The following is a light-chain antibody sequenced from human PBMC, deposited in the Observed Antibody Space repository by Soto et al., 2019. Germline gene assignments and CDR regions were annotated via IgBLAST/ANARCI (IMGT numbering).Light chain of an antibody. CDR3: QQRSNWPWT. CDR1: QSVSGKY. J-gene: IGKJ1*01. V-gene: IGKV3D-20*02. Sequence: EIVLTQSPGTLSLSPGERATLSCRASQSVSGKYLAWYHQRPGQAPRLLIHSASSRATGIPDRFTGSGSGTDFTLTISSLEPEDFAVYYCQQRSNWPWTFGQGTKVDIK. CDR2: SAS.